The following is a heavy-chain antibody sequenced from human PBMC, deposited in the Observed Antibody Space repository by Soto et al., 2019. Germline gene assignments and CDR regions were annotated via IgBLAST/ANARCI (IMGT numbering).Heavy chain of an antibody. J-gene: IGHJ4*02. D-gene: IGHD2-15*01. CDR3: ATSGGGI. Sequence: EVQLMESGGGLVLPGGSLRLPGAASGFTFSNSWMGWVRQAPGGGLEGVANIKPDGSETYHVDSVKGRFTISRDNAKNSLYLQMNSLRAEDTAVYYCATSGGGIWGQGTLVTVSS. CDR2: IKPDGSET. V-gene: IGHV3-7*03. CDR1: GFTFSNSW.